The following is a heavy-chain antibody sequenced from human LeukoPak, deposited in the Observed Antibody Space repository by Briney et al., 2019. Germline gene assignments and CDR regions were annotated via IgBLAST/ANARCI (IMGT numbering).Heavy chain of an antibody. J-gene: IGHJ4*02. CDR3: ARGVPSQHVFDY. CDR2: ISSSSSSYI. Sequence: GGSLRLSCAASGFTFSSYSMNWVRQAPGKGLEWVSSISSSSSSYIYYADSVKGRFTISRDNAKNSLYLQMNSLRAEDTAVYYCARGVPSQHVFDYWGQGTLVTVSS. D-gene: IGHD6-6*01. V-gene: IGHV3-21*01. CDR1: GFTFSSYS.